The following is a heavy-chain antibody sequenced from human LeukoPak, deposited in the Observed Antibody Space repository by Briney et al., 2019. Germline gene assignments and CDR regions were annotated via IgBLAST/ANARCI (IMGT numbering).Heavy chain of an antibody. V-gene: IGHV4-4*07. Sequence: PSETLSLTCTVSGGSISSYYWSWIRQPAGKGLEWIGRIYTSGSTNYNPSLKRRFTMSVDTSKNQFSLKLSSVTAADTAVYYCARNRRVLAAAGTIAFDIWGQGTMVTVSS. CDR2: IYTSGST. J-gene: IGHJ3*02. CDR1: GGSISSYY. D-gene: IGHD6-13*01. CDR3: ARNRRVLAAAGTIAFDI.